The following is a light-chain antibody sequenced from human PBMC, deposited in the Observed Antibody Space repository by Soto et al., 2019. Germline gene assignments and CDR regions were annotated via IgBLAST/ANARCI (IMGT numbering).Light chain of an antibody. CDR3: QQYNNWPPGIT. Sequence: EIVMTQSPATLSVSPGEIATLSCRAGPNANTNLAWYQQKPGQGPRLLIYRPSTRATDIPVKFSGSGSGTEFTLTISGLQSEDFAVYYCQQYNNWPPGITFGGGTKVEIK. CDR1: PNANTN. CDR2: RPS. V-gene: IGKV3-15*01. J-gene: IGKJ4*01.